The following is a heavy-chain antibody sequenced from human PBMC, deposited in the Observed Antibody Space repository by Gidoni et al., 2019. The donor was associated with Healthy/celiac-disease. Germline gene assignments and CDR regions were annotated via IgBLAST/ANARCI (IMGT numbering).Heavy chain of an antibody. CDR2: IYYSGST. V-gene: IGHV4-39*01. D-gene: IGHD1-20*01. CDR1: GGSISSSIYY. J-gene: IGHJ4*02. CDR3: ARRFAAWGLTVD. Sequence: PSETLSLTCTVSGGSISSSIYYWGWIRQPPGKGLEWIGSIYYSGSTYYNPSLKSRVTISVDTSKNQFSLKLSSVTAADTAVYYCARRFAAWGLTVDWGQGTLVTVSS.